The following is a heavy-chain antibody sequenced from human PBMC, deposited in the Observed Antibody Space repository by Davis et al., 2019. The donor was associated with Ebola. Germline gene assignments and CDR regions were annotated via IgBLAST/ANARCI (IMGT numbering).Heavy chain of an antibody. V-gene: IGHV4-59*11. CDR2: IYDSGRT. D-gene: IGHD3-22*01. J-gene: IGHJ4*02. Sequence: PSETLSLTCTFSDGSISSHYWNWVRQPPGKGLEWIGIIYDSGRTNYNPSLKSRVPISADTSKNQFSLKLTSVTAADTAVYYCVRFGYGAYWGQGTLVTVSS. CDR3: VRFGYGAY. CDR1: DGSISSHY.